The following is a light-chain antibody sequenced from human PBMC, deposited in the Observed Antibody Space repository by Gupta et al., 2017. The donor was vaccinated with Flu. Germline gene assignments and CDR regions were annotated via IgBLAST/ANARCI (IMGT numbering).Light chain of an antibody. J-gene: IGLJ3*02. CDR3: DSQDSSNNHLV. V-gene: IGLV3-19*01. Sequence: SSELIQDPAVSVALGQTVRITCQGDSLRSNYASWYQQKPGQAPILVIYGKNNRPSGIPDRFSGSSSGDTASFTLTGAQAEDEADDDCDSQDSSNNHLVFGGGTKLTVL. CDR2: GKN. CDR1: SLRSNY.